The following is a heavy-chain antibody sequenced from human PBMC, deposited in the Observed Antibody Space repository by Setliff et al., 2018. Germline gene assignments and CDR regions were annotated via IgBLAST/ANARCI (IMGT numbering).Heavy chain of an antibody. CDR2: ISGYNGDT. Sequence: ASVKVSCKASGYTFASYGVSWVRRAPGQGLEWMGWISGYNGDTNYAQKLQGRVAMTTDTSTSTAYMELRSLRSDDTAVYYCARGRDPAYYYDSGGYYWDYWGQGTLVTVSS. CDR1: GYTFASYG. J-gene: IGHJ4*02. V-gene: IGHV1-18*01. CDR3: ARGRDPAYYYDSGGYYWDY. D-gene: IGHD3-22*01.